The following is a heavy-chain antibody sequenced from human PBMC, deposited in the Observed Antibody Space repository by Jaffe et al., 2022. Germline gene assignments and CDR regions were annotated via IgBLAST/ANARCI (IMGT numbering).Heavy chain of an antibody. Sequence: QVQLVQSGSELKKPGASLKVSCKASGYTFNTFAIYWVRQAPGQGPEWMGWINTNTGNPTYVQGFTGRFVFSLDTSVNTAYLQISSLEAEDTAVYYCARRLTVTTPLGYWGQGTLVTVSS. D-gene: IGHD4-17*01. J-gene: IGHJ4*02. CDR2: INTNTGNP. V-gene: IGHV7-4-1*02. CDR3: ARRLTVTTPLGY. CDR1: GYTFNTFA.